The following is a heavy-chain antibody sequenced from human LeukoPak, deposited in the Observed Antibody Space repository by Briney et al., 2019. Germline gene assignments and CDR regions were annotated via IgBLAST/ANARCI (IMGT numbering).Heavy chain of an antibody. D-gene: IGHD5-24*01. CDR2: IIPILGIA. J-gene: IGHJ4*02. CDR1: GGTFSSYA. Sequence: GASVKVPCKASGGTFSSYAISWVRQAPGQGLEWMGRIIPILGIANYAQKFQGRVTITADKSTSTAYMELSSLRSEDTAVYYCANLERDGYNGRIDYWGQGTLVTVSS. V-gene: IGHV1-69*04. CDR3: ANLERDGYNGRIDY.